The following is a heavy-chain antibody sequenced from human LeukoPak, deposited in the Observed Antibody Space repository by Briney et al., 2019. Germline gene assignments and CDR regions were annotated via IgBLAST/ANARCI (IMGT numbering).Heavy chain of an antibody. J-gene: IGHJ5*02. D-gene: IGHD5-12*01. CDR2: IYTSGST. V-gene: IGHV4-4*07. CDR3: ARAGYSGYVQFDP. Sequence: RPSETLPLTCTVSGGYIGSYYWSWIRQPAGKGLEWIGRIYTSGSTNYNPSLKSRVTISVDKSKNQFSLKLSSVTAADTAVYYCARAGYSGYVQFDPWGREPWSPSPQ. CDR1: GGYIGSYY.